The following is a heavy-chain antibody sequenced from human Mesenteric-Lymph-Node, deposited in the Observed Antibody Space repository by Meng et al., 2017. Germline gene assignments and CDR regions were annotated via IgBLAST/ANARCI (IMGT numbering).Heavy chain of an antibody. CDR2: ISRHSIYM. Sequence: GGSLRLSCAASGFMFNDTSMVWVRQAPGQGLEWIASISRHSIYMYYGASMKGRFTISRDNSRHSLYLQLDSVRVDDTAVYYCASSPAAGAFDHWGQGKMVNVAS. CDR3: ASSPAAGAFDH. D-gene: IGHD6-25*01. V-gene: IGHV3-21*01. J-gene: IGHJ3*01. CDR1: GFMFNDTS.